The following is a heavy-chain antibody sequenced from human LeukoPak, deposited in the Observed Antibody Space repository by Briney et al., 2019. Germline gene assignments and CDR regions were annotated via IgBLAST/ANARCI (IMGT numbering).Heavy chain of an antibody. CDR2: IIKDGDEK. J-gene: IGHJ4*01. Sequence: GVPQRVFCATSGFTCSLCWMSWVHRAPGKGMVWVTNIIKDGDEKYYVDSVKGQFSISRDNAKTTVDLQMHSMRAEDTALYYCARPYDSSRDHSGDGYWGRGTLVTVSS. D-gene: IGHD5-12*01. CDR3: ARPYDSSRDHSGDGY. CDR1: GFTCSLCW. V-gene: IGHV3-7*02.